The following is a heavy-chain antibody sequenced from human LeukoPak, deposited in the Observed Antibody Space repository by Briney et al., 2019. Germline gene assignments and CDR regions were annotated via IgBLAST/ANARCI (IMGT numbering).Heavy chain of an antibody. J-gene: IGHJ4*02. CDR3: ARGRTSIYYYDSSGYYSYFDY. Sequence: SETLSLTCTVSGGSISSSSYYWGWIRQPPGKGLEWIGSIYYSGSTYYNPSLKSRVTISVDTSKNQFSLKLSSVTAADTAVYYCARGRTSIYYYDSSGYYSYFDYWGQGTLVTVSS. D-gene: IGHD3-22*01. V-gene: IGHV4-39*01. CDR2: IYYSGST. CDR1: GGSISSSSYY.